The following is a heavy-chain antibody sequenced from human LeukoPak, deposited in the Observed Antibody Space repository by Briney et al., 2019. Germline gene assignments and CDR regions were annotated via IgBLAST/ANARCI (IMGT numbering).Heavy chain of an antibody. CDR2: IKQDGSEK. Sequence: GGSLRLSCAASGFTFSSYWMNWVRQAPGKGLEWVANIKQDGSEKYYVDSVKGRFTTSRDNAKKPHYLQMNNLRAEDTAMYYCARDLTGYTSAWGQGTLVTVSS. CDR1: GFTFSSYW. D-gene: IGHD6-19*01. CDR3: ARDLTGYTSA. V-gene: IGHV3-7*01. J-gene: IGHJ5*02.